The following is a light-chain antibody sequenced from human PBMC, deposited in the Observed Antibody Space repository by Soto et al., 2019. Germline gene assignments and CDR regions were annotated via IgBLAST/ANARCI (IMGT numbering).Light chain of an antibody. Sequence: QSALTQPASVSGSPGQSITISCTGTSSDVGGYNYVSWYQQHPGKAPKLIIYEVSYRPSGVSNRFSGSKSGNTASLTISGLQAEDEADYYCSSYTGSSTLVFGSGTKVTVL. J-gene: IGLJ1*01. V-gene: IGLV2-14*01. CDR3: SSYTGSSTLV. CDR2: EVS. CDR1: SSDVGGYNY.